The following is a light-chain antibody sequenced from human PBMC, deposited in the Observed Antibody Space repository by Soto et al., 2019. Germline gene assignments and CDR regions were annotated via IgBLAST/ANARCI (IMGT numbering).Light chain of an antibody. Sequence: QSALTQPRSVSGSPGQSVTISCTGTSSDVGGYSYVSWYQQHPGKAPKVMIYDVSKRPSGVPDRFSGSKSGNTASLTISGIQADDEADYYCCSYVGSYTFVLGSGTKLTVL. J-gene: IGLJ1*01. V-gene: IGLV2-11*01. CDR1: SSDVGGYSY. CDR2: DVS. CDR3: CSYVGSYTFV.